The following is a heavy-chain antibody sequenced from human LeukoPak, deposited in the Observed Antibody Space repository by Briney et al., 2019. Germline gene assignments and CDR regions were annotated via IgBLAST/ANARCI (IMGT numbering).Heavy chain of an antibody. CDR1: GFTFSSYA. J-gene: IGHJ3*02. CDR3: ARGLFLSGYWDAFDI. Sequence: PGGSLRLSCAASGFTFSSYAMSWVRQAPGKGLEWVSAISGSGGSTYYADSVKGRFTISRDNSKNTLYLQMNSPRAEDTAVYYCARGLFLSGYWDAFDIWVQGTVVTVSS. CDR2: ISGSGGST. V-gene: IGHV3-23*01. D-gene: IGHD3-22*01.